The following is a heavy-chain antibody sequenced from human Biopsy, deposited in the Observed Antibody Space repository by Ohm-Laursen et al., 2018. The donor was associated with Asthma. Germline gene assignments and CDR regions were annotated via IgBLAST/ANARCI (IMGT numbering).Heavy chain of an antibody. D-gene: IGHD3-10*01. CDR1: GYTFNSAG. V-gene: IGHV1-18*01. J-gene: IGHJ6*02. CDR2: ISVYNGNT. CDR3: ARAVDYSHYYGIDV. Sequence: GASVKDSSKTSGYTFNSAGITWVRQAPGQGLEWMGWISVYNGNTKVAQKLQDRVTMITDTSTSTAYMELRSLRSDDTAVYFCARAVDYSHYYGIDVWGQGTTVTVS.